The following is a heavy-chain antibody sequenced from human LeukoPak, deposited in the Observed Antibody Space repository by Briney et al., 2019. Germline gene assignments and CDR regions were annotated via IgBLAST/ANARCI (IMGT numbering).Heavy chain of an antibody. V-gene: IGHV3-21*01. CDR2: ISSSSSYI. J-gene: IGHJ6*03. D-gene: IGHD3-10*01. CDR1: GFTFSSYG. Sequence: SGGSLRLSCAASGFTFSSYGMHWVRQAPGKGLEWVSSISSSSSYIYYADSVKGRFTISRDNAKNSLYLQMNSLRAEDTAVYYCARDGVSMVRGVRVLDYYNYYMDVWGKGTTVTISS. CDR3: ARDGVSMVRGVRVLDYYNYYMDV.